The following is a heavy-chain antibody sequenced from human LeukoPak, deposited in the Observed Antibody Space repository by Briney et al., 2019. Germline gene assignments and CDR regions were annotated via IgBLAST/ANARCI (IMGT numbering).Heavy chain of an antibody. V-gene: IGHV3-30*02. J-gene: IGHJ4*02. CDR3: ARGSGWYLYTPIY. D-gene: IGHD6-19*01. CDR2: IRYDGSNK. Sequence: GGSLRLSCAASGFTFSSYGMHWVRQAPGKGLEWVAFIRYDGSNKYYADSVKGRFTISRDNAKNSLYLQMNSLRAEDTAVYYCARGSGWYLYTPIYWGQGTLVTVSS. CDR1: GFTFSSYG.